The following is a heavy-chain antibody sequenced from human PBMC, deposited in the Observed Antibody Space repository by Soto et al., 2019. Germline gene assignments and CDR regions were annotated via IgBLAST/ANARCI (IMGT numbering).Heavy chain of an antibody. J-gene: IGHJ5*02. CDR2: INHSGST. V-gene: IGHV4-34*01. Sequence: PSETLSLTCAVYGGSFSGYYWSWIRQPPGKGLEWIGEINHSGSTNYNPSLKSRVSISVDTSKNQFSLKLSSVTAADTAVYYCASVYYYDTSGSNWFDPWGQGTLVTVSS. CDR3: ASVYYYDTSGSNWFDP. D-gene: IGHD3-22*01. CDR1: GGSFSGYY.